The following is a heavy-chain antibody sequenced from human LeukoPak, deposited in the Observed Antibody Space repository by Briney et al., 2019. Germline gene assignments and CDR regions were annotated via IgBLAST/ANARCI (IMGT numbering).Heavy chain of an antibody. V-gene: IGHV3-74*01. J-gene: IGHJ5*02. CDR3: AKDSGGWFDP. D-gene: IGHD1-26*01. CDR1: GFTFSSYW. CDR2: INSDGRST. Sequence: PGGSLRLSCAASGFTFSSYWMHWVRQAPGKGLVWVSRINSDGRSTSYADSVRGRFTISRDNAKNTLYLQMNSLRAEDTALYYCAKDSGGWFDPWGQGTLVTVSS.